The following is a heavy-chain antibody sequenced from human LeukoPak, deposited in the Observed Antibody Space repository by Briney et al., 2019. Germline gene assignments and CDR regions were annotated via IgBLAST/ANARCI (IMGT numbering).Heavy chain of an antibody. V-gene: IGHV4-59*01. Sequence: SETLSLTCTVSGGSISSYYWSWVRQPPGKGLEYIGYIYYSGSTNYNPSLQSRVTISVDTSKNQFSLKLNSVTTADTAVYYCARMCSSSPYYFDYGGRGTRVTVSA. CDR2: IYYSGST. CDR1: GGSISSYY. D-gene: IGHD6-6*01. CDR3: ARMCSSSPYYFDY. J-gene: IGHJ4*02.